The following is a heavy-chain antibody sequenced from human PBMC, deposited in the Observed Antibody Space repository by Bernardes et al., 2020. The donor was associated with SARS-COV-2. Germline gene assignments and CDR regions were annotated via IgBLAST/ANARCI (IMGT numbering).Heavy chain of an antibody. V-gene: IGHV3-48*02. CDR1: GFNFSSYT. J-gene: IGHJ5*02. CDR2: ISSNSKTT. Sequence: GGSLRLSCAASGFNFSSYTMNWVRQAPRKGLEWLSHISSNSKTTYYADSVRGRFTISRDNAKNSLYLQMNSLTDEDTAVYYCARDYHGGEDVIVPAALYLPTTFDPWGQGTLVTVSS. CDR3: ARDYHGGEDVIVPAALYLPTTFDP. D-gene: IGHD2-2*01.